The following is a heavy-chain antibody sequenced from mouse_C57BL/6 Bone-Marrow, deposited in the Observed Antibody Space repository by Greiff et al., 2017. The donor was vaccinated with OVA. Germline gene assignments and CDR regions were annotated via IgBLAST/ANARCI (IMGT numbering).Heavy chain of an antibody. J-gene: IGHJ1*03. D-gene: IGHD1-1*01. CDR3: TTYYYGSSPWYFDV. V-gene: IGHV5-17*01. CDR1: GFTFSDYG. CDR2: ISSGSSTI. Sequence: VQLKESGGGLVKPGGSLKLSCAASGFTFSDYGMHWVRQAPEKGLAWVAYISSGSSTIYYADTVKGRFTISRDNAKNTLFLQMTSLRSKDTTMYDCTTYYYGSSPWYFDVWGTGTTVTVSS.